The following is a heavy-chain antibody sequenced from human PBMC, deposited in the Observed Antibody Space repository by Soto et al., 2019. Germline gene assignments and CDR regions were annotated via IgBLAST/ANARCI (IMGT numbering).Heavy chain of an antibody. CDR3: AKAVATRLRGGMDS. J-gene: IGHJ4*02. D-gene: IGHD1-26*01. CDR2: INTYNDNT. CDR1: GDTFSTYG. V-gene: IGHV1-18*01. Sequence: ASVKVSCKVSGDTFSTYGVSWLRQAPGQGLEWMGWINTYNDNTNYAQRPQGRVTMTTDTSTSTVYMELSSLRSDDTAVYYCAKAVATRLRGGMDSWGQGTLVTVSS.